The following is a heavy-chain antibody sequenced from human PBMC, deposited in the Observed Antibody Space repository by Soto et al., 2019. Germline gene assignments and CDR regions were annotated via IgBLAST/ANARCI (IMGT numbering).Heavy chain of an antibody. D-gene: IGHD3-10*01. J-gene: IGHJ4*02. V-gene: IGHV3-23*01. CDR3: AKIPTGSGSSKFDY. CDR1: GFTFITYA. Sequence: LRLSCAASGFTFITYAMNWVRQSPGKGLEWISAISGSGSFTHYADSVRGRFTISRDNSQNQLYLQMNNLRGDDTAMYYCAKIPTGSGSSKFDYWGQGIQVTVSS. CDR2: ISGSGSFT.